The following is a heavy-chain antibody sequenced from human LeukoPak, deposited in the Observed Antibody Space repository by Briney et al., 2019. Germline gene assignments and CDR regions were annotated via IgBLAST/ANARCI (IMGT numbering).Heavy chain of an antibody. CDR2: IYHSGST. V-gene: IGHV4-38-2*02. Sequence: SETLSLTCTVSGYSISSGYYWGWIRQPPGKGLEWIGSIYHSGSTYYNPSLKSRVTISVDTSKNQFSLKLSSVTAADTAVYYCARAKYNWNYDYYYYYMDVWGKGTTVTVSS. D-gene: IGHD1-7*01. J-gene: IGHJ6*03. CDR3: ARAKYNWNYDYYYYYMDV. CDR1: GYSISSGYY.